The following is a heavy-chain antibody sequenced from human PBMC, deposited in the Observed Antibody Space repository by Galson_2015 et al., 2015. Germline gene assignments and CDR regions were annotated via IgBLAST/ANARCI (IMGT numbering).Heavy chain of an antibody. CDR1: GFTFSSYG. J-gene: IGHJ6*02. V-gene: IGHV3-30*03. CDR2: ISYDGSNK. D-gene: IGHD1-20*01. CDR3: HGYNYEYYYYGMDV. Sequence: SLRLSCAASGFTFSSYGMHWVRQAPGKGLEWVAVISYDGSNKYYADSVKGRFTISRDNSKNTLYLQMNSLRAEDTAVHYCHGYNYEYYYYGMDVWGQGTTVTVSS.